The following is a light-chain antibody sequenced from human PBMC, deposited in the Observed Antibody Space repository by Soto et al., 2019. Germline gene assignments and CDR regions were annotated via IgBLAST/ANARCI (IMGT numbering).Light chain of an antibody. CDR1: TNDVGGYNY. J-gene: IGLJ2*01. V-gene: IGLV2-14*01. Sequence: QSALTQPASVSGSPGQSITISCSGTTNDVGGYNYVSWYQQHPGKAPKLMIYEVGNRPSGVSNRFSGSKSGYTASLTISGLQAEDEADYYCSSYTSDSHLVFGGGTKLTVL. CDR2: EVG. CDR3: SSYTSDSHLV.